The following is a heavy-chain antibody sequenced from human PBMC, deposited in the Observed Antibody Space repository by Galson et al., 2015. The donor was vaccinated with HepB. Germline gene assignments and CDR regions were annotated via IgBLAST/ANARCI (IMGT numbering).Heavy chain of an antibody. Sequence: SLRLSCAASGFIFSGYGMHWVRQAPGKGLEWVAFIWYDGSNKYYADSVTGRFTISRDNFKNTLYLQMNSLRAEDTAVYYCARDPGAYSSGKYYFDFWGQGTLVTVSS. V-gene: IGHV3-33*01. D-gene: IGHD6-19*01. CDR3: ARDPGAYSSGKYYFDF. J-gene: IGHJ4*02. CDR2: IWYDGSNK. CDR1: GFIFSGYG.